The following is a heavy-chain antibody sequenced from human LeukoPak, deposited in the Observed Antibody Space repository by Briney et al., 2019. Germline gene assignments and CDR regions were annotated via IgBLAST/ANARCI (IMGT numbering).Heavy chain of an antibody. CDR1: GFTFSSYW. J-gene: IGHJ6*03. D-gene: IGHD6-19*01. Sequence: QAGGSLRLSCAASGFTFSSYWMHWVRQAPGKGLVWVSRINSDGSSTSYADSVKGRFTISRDNAKNTLYLQMNSLRAEDTAVYYCARAANSSGWFYYYYYYMDVWGKGTTVTVSS. CDR2: INSDGSST. CDR3: ARAANSSGWFYYYYYYMDV. V-gene: IGHV3-74*01.